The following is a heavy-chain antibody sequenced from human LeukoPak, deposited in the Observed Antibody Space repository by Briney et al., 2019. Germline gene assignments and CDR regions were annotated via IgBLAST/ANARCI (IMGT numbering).Heavy chain of an antibody. CDR1: GFTFSDYY. D-gene: IGHD2-2*01. V-gene: IGHV3-11*01. CDR3: ARGYCSSTSCYLRGSYYGMDV. J-gene: IGHJ6*02. Sequence: GGSLRLSCAASGFTFSDYYMSWIRQAPGKGLEWVSYISSSGSTIYYADSVKGRFTISRDNAKNSLYLQMNSLRAEDTAVYHCARGYCSSTSCYLRGSYYGMDVWGQGTTVTVSS. CDR2: ISSSGSTI.